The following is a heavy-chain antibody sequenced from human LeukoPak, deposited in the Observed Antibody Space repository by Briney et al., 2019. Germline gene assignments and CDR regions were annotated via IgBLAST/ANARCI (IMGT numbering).Heavy chain of an antibody. D-gene: IGHD5-18*01. CDR2: ISYDRSNK. CDR3: AKNSEQQLWYAIDAFDI. J-gene: IGHJ3*02. Sequence: PGRSLRLSCAASGFTFSSYGTHWVRQAPGKGLEWVAVISYDRSNKYYADSVKGRFTISRDNSKNTLYLQMNSLRAEDTAVYYCAKNSEQQLWYAIDAFDIRGQGTMVTVSS. V-gene: IGHV3-30*18. CDR1: GFTFSSYG.